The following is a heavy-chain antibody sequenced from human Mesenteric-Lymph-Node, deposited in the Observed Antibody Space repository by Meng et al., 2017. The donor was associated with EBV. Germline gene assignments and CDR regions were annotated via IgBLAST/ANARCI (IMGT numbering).Heavy chain of an antibody. J-gene: IGHJ5*02. CDR3: ARHRRASSTGDWLDP. Sequence: LQLQGHGPRLGKPSETLSLTCAFSGDSISGSTYYWAWISQPPGKGLEWIGTINYSGTTYYNPSLESRFSIFVDTSKNQFSLNLSFVTAADTAVYYCARHRRASSTGDWLDPWGQGTLVTVSS. V-gene: IGHV4-39*01. D-gene: IGHD2-2*01. CDR1: GDSISGSTYY. CDR2: INYSGTT.